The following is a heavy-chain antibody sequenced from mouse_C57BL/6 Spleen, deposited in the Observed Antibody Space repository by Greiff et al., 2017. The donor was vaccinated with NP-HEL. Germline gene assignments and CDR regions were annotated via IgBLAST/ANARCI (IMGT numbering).Heavy chain of an antibody. V-gene: IGHV1-85*01. Sequence: VKLQESGPELVKPGASVKLSCKASGYTLTSYDINWVKQRPGQGLEWIGWIYPRDGSTKYNEKFKGKATLTVDTSSSTAYMELHSLTSEDAAVYFCARRENYYGSSPFAYWGQGTLVTVSA. J-gene: IGHJ3*01. CDR3: ARRENYYGSSPFAY. CDR1: GYTLTSYD. D-gene: IGHD1-1*01. CDR2: IYPRDGST.